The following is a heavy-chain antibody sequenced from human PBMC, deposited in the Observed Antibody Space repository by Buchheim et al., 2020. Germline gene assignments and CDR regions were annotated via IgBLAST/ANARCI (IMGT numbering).Heavy chain of an antibody. CDR1: GFTFSSYS. CDR2: ISSSSSYI. CDR3: ARDVRPIVVVPAGQIGYYYYGMDV. D-gene: IGHD2-2*01. V-gene: IGHV3-21*01. J-gene: IGHJ6*02. Sequence: EVQLMESGGGLVKPGGSLRLSCAASGFTFSSYSMNWVRQAPGKGLEWVSSISSSSSYIYYADSVKGRFTISRDNAKNSLYLQMNSLRAEDTAVYYCARDVRPIVVVPAGQIGYYYYGMDVWGQGTT.